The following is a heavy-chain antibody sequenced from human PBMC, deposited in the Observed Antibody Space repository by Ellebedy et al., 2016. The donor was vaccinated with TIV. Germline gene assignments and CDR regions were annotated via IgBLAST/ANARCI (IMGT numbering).Heavy chain of an antibody. J-gene: IGHJ4*02. V-gene: IGHV3-23*01. D-gene: IGHD6-13*01. CDR1: GFNFRSYA. CDR2: ISGSGDDT. Sequence: GESLKISXVASGFNFRSYAMTWVRQAPGKGLEWVSVISGSGDDTSYADSVKGRFTISRDNAKDSLYLQMNSLRAEDTAVYYCARDGPGGLIAAADYWGQGTLVTVSS. CDR3: ARDGPGGLIAAADY.